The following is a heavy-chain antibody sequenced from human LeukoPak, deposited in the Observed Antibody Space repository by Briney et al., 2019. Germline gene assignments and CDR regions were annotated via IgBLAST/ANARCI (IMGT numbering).Heavy chain of an antibody. D-gene: IGHD3-22*01. J-gene: IGHJ4*02. V-gene: IGHV3-23*01. CDR1: GFTFSSYA. Sequence: GGSLRLSCAASGFTFSSYAMSWVRQAPGKGLEWVSSITTSGAATYYADSVKGRFTISRDNSDNTLYLQMNSLRAEDTAVYYCAKDRPNYYGSNGHYYKLNGDCWGQGTLVTVSS. CDR3: AKDRPNYYGSNGHYYKLNGDC. CDR2: ITTSGAAT.